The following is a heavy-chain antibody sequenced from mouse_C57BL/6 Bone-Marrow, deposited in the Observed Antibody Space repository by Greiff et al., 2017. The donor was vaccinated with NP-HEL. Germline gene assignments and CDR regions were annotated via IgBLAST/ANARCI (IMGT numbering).Heavy chain of an antibody. V-gene: IGHV5-4*01. D-gene: IGHD2-5*01. CDR2: ISDGGSYT. CDR1: GFTFSSYA. Sequence: EVKVVESGGGLVKPGGSLKLSCAASGFTFSSYAMSWVRQTPEKRLEWVATISDGGSYTYYPDNVKGRFTISRDNAKNNLYLQMSHLKSEDTAMYYGARERRSYSKRGFAYWGQGTLVTVSA. CDR3: ARERRSYSKRGFAY. J-gene: IGHJ3*01.